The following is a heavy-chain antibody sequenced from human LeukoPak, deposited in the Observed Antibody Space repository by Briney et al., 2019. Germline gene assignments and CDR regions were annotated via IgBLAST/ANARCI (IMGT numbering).Heavy chain of an antibody. Sequence: SETLSLTCAVYGGSFSGYYWNWIRQPPGKGLEWIGEINHSGSTNYNPSLKSRVTISVDTSKNQFSLKLSSVTAADTAVYYCARIEDSNVRFDYWGQGTLVTVSS. CDR3: ARIEDSNVRFDY. D-gene: IGHD4-11*01. CDR2: INHSGST. CDR1: GGSFSGYY. J-gene: IGHJ4*02. V-gene: IGHV4-34*01.